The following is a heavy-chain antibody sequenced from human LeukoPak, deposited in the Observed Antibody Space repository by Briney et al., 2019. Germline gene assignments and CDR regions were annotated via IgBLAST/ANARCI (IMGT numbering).Heavy chain of an antibody. Sequence: GGSLRLSCAASGFTFSSYWMSWVRQAPGKGLEWVANIKQDGSEKYYVDSVKGRLTISRDNAKNSLYLQMNSLRAEDTAAYYCARDPQYQLLSLDYWGQGTLVTVSS. D-gene: IGHD2-2*01. V-gene: IGHV3-7*01. CDR3: ARDPQYQLLSLDY. CDR1: GFTFSSYW. CDR2: IKQDGSEK. J-gene: IGHJ4*02.